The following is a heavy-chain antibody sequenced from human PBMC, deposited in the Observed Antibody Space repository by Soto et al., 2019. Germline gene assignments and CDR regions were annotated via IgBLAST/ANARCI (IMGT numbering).Heavy chain of an antibody. J-gene: IGHJ3*02. D-gene: IGHD3-22*01. CDR3: ARPRDSSGYGRDAFDI. V-gene: IGHV4-38-2*02. Sequence: PSETLSLTCTVSGYSISRGYYWGWIRQPPGKGLEWIGSIYHTGSTYYNPSLKSRAILSFDTSKNQFSLKLTSVTAADTAVYFCARPRDSSGYGRDAFDIWGRGTLVTVSS. CDR1: GYSISRGYY. CDR2: IYHTGST.